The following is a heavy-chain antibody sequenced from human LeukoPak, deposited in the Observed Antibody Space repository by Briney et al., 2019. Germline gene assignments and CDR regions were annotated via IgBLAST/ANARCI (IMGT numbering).Heavy chain of an antibody. D-gene: IGHD3-3*01. V-gene: IGHV3-23*01. CDR3: AKDKSLRSLEWHFDY. CDR1: GFTFSSYA. CDR2: ISGSGGST. Sequence: GGSLSLSCAASGFTFSSYAMSWVRQAPGKGLEWVSAISGSGGSTYYADPVKGRFTISRDTCKNTLYLQIISLRAEATAVYSCAKDKSLRSLEWHFDYWGQGTLVTVSS. J-gene: IGHJ4*02.